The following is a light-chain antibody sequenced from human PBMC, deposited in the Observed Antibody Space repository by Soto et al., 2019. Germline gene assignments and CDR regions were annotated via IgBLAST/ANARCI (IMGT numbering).Light chain of an antibody. CDR3: QQYNKLRT. Sequence: EIVMTQSPATLSVSPGETATLSCRASQSISSNLVWYQQKPGQAPRLLIYGASTRATGIPARFSGGGSGTEFTLTISRLQSEDFAVYYCQQYNKLRTFGQGTKLEI. V-gene: IGKV3-15*01. CDR1: QSISSN. CDR2: GAS. J-gene: IGKJ1*01.